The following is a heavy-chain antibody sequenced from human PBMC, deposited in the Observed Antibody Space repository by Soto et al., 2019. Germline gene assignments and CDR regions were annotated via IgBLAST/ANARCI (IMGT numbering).Heavy chain of an antibody. D-gene: IGHD6-6*01. CDR2: VIPILGQA. CDR1: GGIFSSYA. Sequence: QVQLVQSGAEVMKPGSSVKVSCKASGGIFSSYAISWLRQAPGQGLEWMGAVIPILGQAYYAQDLQDRVSITADESTRTTYMELRSLRSEDTAVYFCARVGGIGAPPGTDYWGQGTLVTVSS. V-gene: IGHV1-69*01. J-gene: IGHJ4*02. CDR3: ARVGGIGAPPGTDY.